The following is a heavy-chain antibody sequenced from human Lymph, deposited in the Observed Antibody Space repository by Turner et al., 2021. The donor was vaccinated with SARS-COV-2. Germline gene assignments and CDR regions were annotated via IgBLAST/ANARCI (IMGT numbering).Heavy chain of an antibody. CDR2: ITFTSSYI. CDR1: GFTFSSYS. V-gene: IGHV3-21*01. J-gene: IGHJ4*02. Sequence: EVQLVESGGGRVKPGGSLRLSCAASGFTFSSYSMNWVRQAPGKGLEWVSSITFTSSYIYYADSVKGRFTITRDNAKNSLYLQMSSLRAEDTAVYYCARGPPDFPYYFDYWGQGTLVTVSS. CDR3: ARGPPDFPYYFDY. D-gene: IGHD2-21*02.